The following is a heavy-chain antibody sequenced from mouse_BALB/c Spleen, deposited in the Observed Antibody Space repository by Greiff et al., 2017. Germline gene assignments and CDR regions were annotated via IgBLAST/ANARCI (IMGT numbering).Heavy chain of an antibody. D-gene: IGHD1-1*01. Sequence: QVQLQQSGAELVKPGASVKLSCKASGYTFTSYWMHWVKQRPGQGLEWIGEINPSNGRTNYNEKFKSKATLTVDKSSSTAYMQLSSLTSEDSAVYYCARSFYYGSSRYYFDYWGQGTTLTVSS. CDR2: INPSNGRT. CDR3: ARSFYYGSSRYYFDY. V-gene: IGHV1S81*02. CDR1: GYTFTSYW. J-gene: IGHJ2*01.